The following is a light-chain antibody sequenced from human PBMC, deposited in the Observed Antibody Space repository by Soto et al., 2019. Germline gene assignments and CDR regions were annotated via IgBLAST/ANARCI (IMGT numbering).Light chain of an antibody. J-gene: IGKJ4*01. CDR3: QQYHNWRRAT. Sequence: DSQMTQSPSTLSASVGDTVTITCLASQSINSWLAWYQHSPGKGPNLLIYKTPTVEDGVPLRFSGSGSGTEFNLTISSLQSADFGVYYCQQYHNWRRATFGGGTKVDI. CDR2: KTP. CDR1: QSINSW. V-gene: IGKV1-5*03.